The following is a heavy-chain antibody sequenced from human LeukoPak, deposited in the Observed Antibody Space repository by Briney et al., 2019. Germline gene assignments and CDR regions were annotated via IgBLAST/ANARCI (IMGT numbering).Heavy chain of an antibody. Sequence: PSETLSLTCTVSGGSIGSGNYYWNWIRQPPGKGLECIGYIHYSGSTYYNPSLKSRVTISVDTSKNQFSLKLSSVTAADTAVYYCVRGRGTAVTTGNWFDPWGQGTLVTVSS. V-gene: IGHV4-30-4*01. J-gene: IGHJ5*02. D-gene: IGHD4-17*01. CDR1: GGSIGSGNYY. CDR3: VRGRGTAVTTGNWFDP. CDR2: IHYSGST.